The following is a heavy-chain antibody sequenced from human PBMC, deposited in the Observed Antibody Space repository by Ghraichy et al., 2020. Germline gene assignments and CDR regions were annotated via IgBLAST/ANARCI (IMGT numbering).Heavy chain of an antibody. J-gene: IGHJ4*02. D-gene: IGHD6-19*01. CDR3: AHGSGWLFVF. V-gene: IGHV2-5*02. CDR1: GFSLSAPAVG. Sequence: SGPTLVKPTQTLTLTCTFSGFSLSAPAVGVGWIRQPPGKAPEWLALIYWDDDNHFSPSLKNRLTITTDTSKNHVVLTMTNMDPVDTATYYCAHGSGWLFVFWGQGILVTVSS. CDR2: IYWDDDN.